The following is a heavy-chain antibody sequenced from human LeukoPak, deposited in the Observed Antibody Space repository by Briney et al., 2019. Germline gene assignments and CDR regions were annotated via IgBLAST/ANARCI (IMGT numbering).Heavy chain of an antibody. D-gene: IGHD4/OR15-4a*01. CDR1: GFTFSDYT. CDR3: ARDRPGYGDGP. CDR2: ISSSSNYI. J-gene: IGHJ5*02. Sequence: GGSLRLSCAVSGFTFSDYTMNWVRQAPGKGLEWVSSISSSSNYINYLDSLKGRFTISRDNAKNLLYLQMNSLRAEDTAVYYCARDRPGYGDGPWGQGTLVTVSS. V-gene: IGHV3-21*06.